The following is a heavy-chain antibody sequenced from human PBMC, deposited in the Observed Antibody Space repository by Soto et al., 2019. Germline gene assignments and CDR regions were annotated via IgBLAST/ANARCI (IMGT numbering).Heavy chain of an antibody. D-gene: IGHD6-25*01. CDR3: ATGRVGGGWFDP. V-gene: IGHV1-3*01. J-gene: IGHJ5*02. Sequence: TSVKVSCKASGYTFTSYAMHWVRQAPGQRLEWMGWINAGNGNTKYSQKFQGRVTITRDTSASTAYMELSSLTSEATAVYYCATGRVGGGWFDPWGQGTLVNVSS. CDR2: INAGNGNT. CDR1: GYTFTSYA.